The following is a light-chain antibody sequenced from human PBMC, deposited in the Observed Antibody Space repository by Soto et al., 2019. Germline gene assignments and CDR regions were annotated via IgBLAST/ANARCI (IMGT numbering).Light chain of an antibody. CDR2: GAS. Sequence: EIMMTQSPGTLSLSPGERATLSCRASQSVSSRYLAWYQQKPGQAPRLLIYGASSRATSIPDRFSGSGSGTDFTLTISRLEPEDFAVYYCQHYGSSPRFGQGTKVDIK. J-gene: IGKJ1*01. CDR1: QSVSSRY. CDR3: QHYGSSPR. V-gene: IGKV3-20*01.